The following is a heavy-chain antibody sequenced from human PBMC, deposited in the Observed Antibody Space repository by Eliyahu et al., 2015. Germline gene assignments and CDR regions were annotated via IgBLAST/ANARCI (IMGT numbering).Heavy chain of an antibody. CDR2: IYYSGST. J-gene: IGHJ6*03. Sequence: QVQLQESGPGLVKPSETLSLTCTVSGGSISXXYWXWIRQPPGKGLEWIGYIYYSGSTNYNPSLKSRVTISVDTSKNQFSLKLSSVTAADTAVYYCARRLRSSSRTHYYYMDVWGKGTTVTVSS. CDR3: ARRLRSSSRTHYYYMDV. D-gene: IGHD6-6*01. V-gene: IGHV4-59*08. CDR1: GGSISXXY.